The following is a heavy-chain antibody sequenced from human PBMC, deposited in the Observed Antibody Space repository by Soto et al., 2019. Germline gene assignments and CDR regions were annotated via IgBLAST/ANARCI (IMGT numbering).Heavy chain of an antibody. Sequence: GASVKVSCKASGYTFTSYYMHWVRQAPGQGLEWMGIINPSGGSTSYAQKFQGRVTMTRDTSTSTVYMELSSLRSEDTAVYYCASNPNYYDSSGYYSYWGQGTLVTVSS. CDR1: GYTFTSYY. J-gene: IGHJ4*02. CDR2: INPSGGST. D-gene: IGHD3-22*01. CDR3: ASNPNYYDSSGYYSY. V-gene: IGHV1-46*03.